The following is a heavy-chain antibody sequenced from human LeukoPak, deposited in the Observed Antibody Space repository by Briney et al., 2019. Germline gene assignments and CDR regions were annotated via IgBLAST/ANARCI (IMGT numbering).Heavy chain of an antibody. J-gene: IGHJ4*02. CDR2: ISDTGRTT. CDR3: AKGRDGGRPYYFDS. D-gene: IGHD5-24*01. CDR1: GFSLSNYG. V-gene: IGHV3-23*01. Sequence: GGSLGLSCVASGFSLSNYGLDWVRQAPGKGLEWVAAISDTGRTTYYADSVKGRFTMSKDTSNPTLYLQMNRLRADDTAVSFCAKGRDGGRPYYFDSWGQGALVTISS.